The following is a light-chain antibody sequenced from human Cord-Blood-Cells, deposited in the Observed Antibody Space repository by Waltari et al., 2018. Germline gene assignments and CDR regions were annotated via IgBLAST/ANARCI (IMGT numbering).Light chain of an antibody. CDR2: WAS. V-gene: IGKV4-1*01. J-gene: IGKJ1*01. CDR1: QSVLYSSNNKNY. Sequence: DIVMTQSPDSLAVSLGERATINCKSSQSVLYSSNNKNYLAWYQQKPGQPPKLLIYWASTRESGVPDRFSGSGSGKDFTLNISILQAEDVAVYYCQQYYSTPRTFGQGTKVEIK. CDR3: QQYYSTPRT.